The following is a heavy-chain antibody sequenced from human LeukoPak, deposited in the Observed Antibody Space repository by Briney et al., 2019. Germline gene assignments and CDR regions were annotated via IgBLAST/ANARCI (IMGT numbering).Heavy chain of an antibody. J-gene: IGHJ3*02. D-gene: IGHD3-22*01. Sequence: GGSLRLSCAASGFTFSSYSMSWVRQAPGKGLEWVSAISGSGGSTYYADSVKGRFTISRDNSKNTLYLQMNSLRAEDTAVYYCAKPIFMIVGTGAFDIWGQGTMVTVSS. CDR1: GFTFSSYS. CDR3: AKPIFMIVGTGAFDI. CDR2: ISGSGGST. V-gene: IGHV3-23*01.